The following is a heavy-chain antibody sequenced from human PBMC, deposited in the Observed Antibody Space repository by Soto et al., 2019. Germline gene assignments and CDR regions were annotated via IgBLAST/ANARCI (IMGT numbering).Heavy chain of an antibody. V-gene: IGHV3-21*01. CDR1: GFTFSDYS. J-gene: IGHJ4*02. CDR2: ITSGSDYI. CDR3: ALEVLEWLPHSFDD. D-gene: IGHD3-3*01. Sequence: GGSLRLSCAASGFTFSDYSLNWVRQAPGKGLEWVASITSGSDYIYYADSVKGRFTISRDNAKSAVFLQMNSLGAEDTAVYYCALEVLEWLPHSFDDWGKGTPVTVSS.